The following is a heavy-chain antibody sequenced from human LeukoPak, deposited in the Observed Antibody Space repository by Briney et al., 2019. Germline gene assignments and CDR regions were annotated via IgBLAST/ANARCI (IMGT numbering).Heavy chain of an antibody. D-gene: IGHD3-3*01. CDR2: IYYSGST. V-gene: IGHV4-59*11. CDR1: GGSISSHY. J-gene: IGHJ5*02. Sequence: PSETLSLTCTVSGGSISSHYGSWIRQPPGKGLEWIGYIYYSGSTNYNPSLKSRVTISVDTSKNQFSLKLSSVTAADTAVYYCARMLYYDFWSGYRENWFDPWGQGTLVTVSS. CDR3: ARMLYYDFWSGYRENWFDP.